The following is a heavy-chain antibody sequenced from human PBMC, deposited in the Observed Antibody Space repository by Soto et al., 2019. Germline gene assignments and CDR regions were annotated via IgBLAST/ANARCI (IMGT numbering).Heavy chain of an antibody. J-gene: IGHJ4*02. CDR2: INPNGGST. V-gene: IGHV1-46*01. CDR3: ARDPRPFHSGGNYHFMAD. Sequence: QVQLVQSGAEMKKPGASVKVSCKASGYTFTSYYIHWVRQAPGQGLEWMGIINPNGGSTIYAQDFQGRVTMTRDTSTSTLYMELSSLRFDDTAVFYCARDPRPFHSGGNYHFMADWGQGTLVTVSS. CDR1: GYTFTSYY. D-gene: IGHD3-22*01.